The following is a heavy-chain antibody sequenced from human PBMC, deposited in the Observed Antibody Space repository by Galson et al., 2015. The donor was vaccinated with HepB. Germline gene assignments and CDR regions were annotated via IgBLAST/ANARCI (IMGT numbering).Heavy chain of an antibody. D-gene: IGHD5-12*01. Sequence: SLRLSCAASGFMFSGHWMNWVRQAPGKGLEWVANIKEDGSIKYYVDSVTGRFTISRDNARNLLYLQMNGLRAEDTAVYFCARNRSYETFDYWGQGALVTVSS. J-gene: IGHJ4*02. CDR2: IKEDGSIK. V-gene: IGHV3-7*03. CDR1: GFMFSGHW. CDR3: ARNRSYETFDY.